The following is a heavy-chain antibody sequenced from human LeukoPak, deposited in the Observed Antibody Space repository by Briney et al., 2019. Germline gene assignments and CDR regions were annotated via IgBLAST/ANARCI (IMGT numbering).Heavy chain of an antibody. D-gene: IGHD3-22*01. CDR1: GYAFASYW. CDR2: IYPDDSDT. V-gene: IGHV5-51*01. J-gene: IGHJ4*02. CDR3: ARFEVNHEDSSSFYYFDH. Sequence: GESLKISCRVSGYAFASYWIGWGRQVPGKGLEWMGIIYPDDSDTKYSPSFQGQVAFSADKSVNTAYLQWSSLKASDSAMYYCARFEVNHEDSSSFYYFDHWGQGTLVTVSS.